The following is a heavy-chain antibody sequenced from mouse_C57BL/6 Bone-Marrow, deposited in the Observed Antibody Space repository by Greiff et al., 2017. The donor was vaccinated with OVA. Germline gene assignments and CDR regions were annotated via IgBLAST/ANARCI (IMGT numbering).Heavy chain of an antibody. V-gene: IGHV10-3*01. CDR1: GFTFNTYA. CDR3: VRDHLLLSGFAY. CDR2: IRSKSSNYAT. Sequence: EVQVVESGGGLVQPKGSLKLSCAASGFTFNTYAMHWVRQAPGKGLEWVARIRSKSSNYATYYADSVKDRFTISRDDSQSMLYLQMNNLKTEDTAMYYCVRDHLLLSGFAYWGQGTLVTVSA. J-gene: IGHJ3*01. D-gene: IGHD1-1*01.